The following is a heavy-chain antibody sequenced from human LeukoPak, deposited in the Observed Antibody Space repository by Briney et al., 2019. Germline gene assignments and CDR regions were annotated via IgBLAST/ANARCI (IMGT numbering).Heavy chain of an antibody. D-gene: IGHD1-26*01. Sequence: PGGSLRLSCAASGFTFSSYWMSWVRQAPGKGLEWVANIKQDGSEKYYVDSVKGRFTISRDNAKNSLYLQMNSLRAEDTAVYYCARDRVKWELASDFDYWGQGTLVTVSS. J-gene: IGHJ4*02. CDR1: GFTFSSYW. CDR2: IKQDGSEK. V-gene: IGHV3-7*01. CDR3: ARDRVKWELASDFDY.